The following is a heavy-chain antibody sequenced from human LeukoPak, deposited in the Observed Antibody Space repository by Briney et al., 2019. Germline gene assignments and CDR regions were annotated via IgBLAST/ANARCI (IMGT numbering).Heavy chain of an antibody. CDR2: IYYSGST. CDR3: AGVVEVPAATGLWFDP. Sequence: SETLSLTCTVSGGSIRSYYWSWIRQPPGKGLEWIGYIYYSGSTNYNPSLKSRVTISEETSKNQFSLKLSSVTAADTAVYYCAGVVEVPAATGLWFDPWGQGTLVTVSS. CDR1: GGSIRSYY. D-gene: IGHD2-2*01. J-gene: IGHJ5*02. V-gene: IGHV4-59*01.